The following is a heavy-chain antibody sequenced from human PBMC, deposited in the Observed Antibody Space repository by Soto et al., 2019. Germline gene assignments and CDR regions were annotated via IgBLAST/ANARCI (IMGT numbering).Heavy chain of an antibody. CDR1: GGSISSGDYY. J-gene: IGHJ4*02. CDR3: ARVGGFGATTIDY. V-gene: IGHV4-30-4*01. D-gene: IGHD3-10*01. CDR2: IYYSGST. Sequence: QVQLQESGPGLVKPSQTLSLTCTVSGGSISSGDYYWSWIRQPPGKGLEWIGYIYYSGSTYYNPSLTSRVTISIDTSKYQCSLKLSSVTAADTAVYYCARVGGFGATTIDYWGQGTLVTVSS.